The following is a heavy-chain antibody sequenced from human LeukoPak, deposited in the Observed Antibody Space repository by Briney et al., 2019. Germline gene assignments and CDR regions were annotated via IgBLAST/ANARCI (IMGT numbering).Heavy chain of an antibody. D-gene: IGHD4/OR15-4a*01. CDR3: ARDLGAQTMVFFDP. CDR2: INPSGGGT. Sequence: GASVKVSCKASGYTFTSYYIHWVRQAPGRGLEWMGIINPSGGGTNYAQKFQARVTMTRDTSTSTDYMELSSLRSEDTAVYYCARDLGAQTMVFFDPWGQGTLVTVSS. J-gene: IGHJ5*02. V-gene: IGHV1-46*01. CDR1: GYTFTSYY.